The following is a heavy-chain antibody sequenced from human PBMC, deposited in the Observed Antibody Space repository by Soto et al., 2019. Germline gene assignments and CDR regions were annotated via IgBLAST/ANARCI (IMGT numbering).Heavy chain of an antibody. CDR1: GGSISSGCNY. CDR2: IYYSGST. V-gene: IGHV4-31*03. CDR3: ARVVVVVVAEHLNY. D-gene: IGHD2-15*01. Sequence: LTSTLSGGSISSGCNYRSWRRQYPGKGMEWIGYIYYSGSTYYNPYLKSRVTISLDTSKNQCSLKLSSVTAADTAVYYCARVVVVVVAEHLNYWGQGTLATAPQ. J-gene: IGHJ4*02.